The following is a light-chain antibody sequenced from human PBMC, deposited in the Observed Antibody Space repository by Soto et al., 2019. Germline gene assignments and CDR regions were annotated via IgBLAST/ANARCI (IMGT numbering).Light chain of an antibody. V-gene: IGKV3-20*01. J-gene: IGKJ2*01. CDR1: QNVISDY. CDR3: QQYGSSPLAT. CDR2: GAS. Sequence: EIVLTQSPGTLSFSPGERATLSCRASQNVISDYLAWYQQRPGQAPRHLIYGASSRATGIPDRFSGSGSGTDFTLTISRLEPEDFAVYYCQQYGSSPLATFGQGTKLEIK.